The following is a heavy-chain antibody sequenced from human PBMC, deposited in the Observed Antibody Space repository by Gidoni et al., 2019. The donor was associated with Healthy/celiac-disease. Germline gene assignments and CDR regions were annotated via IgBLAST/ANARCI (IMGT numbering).Heavy chain of an antibody. V-gene: IGHV3-21*01. CDR2: ISSSSSYI. CDR3: ARGGRGSRPFYFDY. J-gene: IGHJ4*02. CDR1: GFAFSSYS. Sequence: EVQLVESGGGLVKPGGDLRLSCAASGFAFSSYSMNWVRQAPGKGLEWVSSISSSSSYISYADSVKGRFTISRDNAKNSLYLQMNSLRAEDTAVYYCARGGRGSRPFYFDYWGQGTLVTVSS. D-gene: IGHD2-15*01.